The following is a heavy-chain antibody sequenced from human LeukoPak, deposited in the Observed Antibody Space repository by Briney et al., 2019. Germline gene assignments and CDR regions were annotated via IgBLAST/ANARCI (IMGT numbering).Heavy chain of an antibody. CDR2: INHSGST. D-gene: IGHD2-2*01. J-gene: IGHJ4*02. CDR1: GGSFSGYY. V-gene: IGHV4-34*01. Sequence: PSETLSLTCAVYGGSFSGYYWSWIRQPPGKGLEWTGEINHSGSTNYNLSLKSRVTISVDTSKNQFSLKLSSVTAADTAVYYCARAYCSSTSCYPYYFDYWGQGTLVTVSS. CDR3: ARAYCSSTSCYPYYFDY.